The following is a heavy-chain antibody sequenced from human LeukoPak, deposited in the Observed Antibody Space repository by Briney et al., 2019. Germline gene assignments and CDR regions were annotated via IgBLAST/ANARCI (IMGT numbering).Heavy chain of an antibody. D-gene: IGHD1-26*01. CDR1: GFTFSSYS. Sequence: GGSLRLSCAASGFTFSSYSMNWVRQAPGKGLEWVSSISSSSSHIYYADSVKGRFTISRDNAKNSLYLQMNSLRAEDTAVYYCARVRGSYDTDDAFDIWGQGTMVTVSS. CDR3: ARVRGSYDTDDAFDI. CDR2: ISSSSSHI. V-gene: IGHV3-21*01. J-gene: IGHJ3*02.